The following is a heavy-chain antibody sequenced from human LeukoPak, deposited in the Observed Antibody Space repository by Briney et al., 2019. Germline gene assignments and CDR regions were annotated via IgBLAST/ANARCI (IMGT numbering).Heavy chain of an antibody. CDR2: IYPSGST. J-gene: IGHJ4*02. Sequence: PSETLSLTCTVSGGSVTSYYWSWIRQPAGKGPEWIGRIYPSGSTSYNPSLKNRVTMSVDTSKNQFFLKLSSVTAADAALYYCAGAPNSYFFAYWGQGTLVTVSS. CDR1: GGSVTSYY. V-gene: IGHV4-4*07. D-gene: IGHD2-8*01. CDR3: AGAPNSYFFAY.